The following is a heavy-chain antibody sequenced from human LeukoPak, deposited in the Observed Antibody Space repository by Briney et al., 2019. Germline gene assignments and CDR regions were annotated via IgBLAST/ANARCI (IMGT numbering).Heavy chain of an antibody. J-gene: IGHJ5*02. CDR1: GFTFTSYT. V-gene: IGHV3-21*01. CDR3: ARGSYCGGDCTGRFDP. D-gene: IGHD2-21*02. CDR2: ISSSSSYI. Sequence: GRSLRLSCAASGFTFTSYTMNWVRQAPGKGLEWVSSISSSSSYIYYADSVKGRFTISRDNAKNSLYLQMNSLRAEDTAVYYCARGSYCGGDCTGRFDPWGQGTLVTVSS.